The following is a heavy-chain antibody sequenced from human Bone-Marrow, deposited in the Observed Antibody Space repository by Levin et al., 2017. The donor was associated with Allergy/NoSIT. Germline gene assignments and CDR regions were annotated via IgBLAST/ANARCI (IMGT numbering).Heavy chain of an antibody. CDR3: ARTAYGLDPHH. CDR1: AFTFTSYV. V-gene: IGHV3-30*03. Sequence: GGSLRLSCEASAFTFTSYVMHWVRQAPGKGLEWVALISHDGSSQYYADSVKGRFTISRDNAKNSLYLQMSSLRAEATAVYFCARTAYGLDPHHWGQGILVTVSS. J-gene: IGHJ5*02. D-gene: IGHD4-17*01. CDR2: ISHDGSSQ.